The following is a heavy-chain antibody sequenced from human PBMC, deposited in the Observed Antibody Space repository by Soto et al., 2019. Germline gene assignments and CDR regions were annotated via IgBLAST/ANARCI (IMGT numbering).Heavy chain of an antibody. V-gene: IGHV4-30-2*01. CDR3: ASMVRGAKSWFDP. Sequence: QLQLQESGSGLVKPSQTLSLTCAVSGGSISSGGYSWSWIRQPPGKGLEWIGYIYHSGSTYYNPSLKSRVTISLDRSKNQFSLKLSSVTAADTAVYYCASMVRGAKSWFDPWGQGTLVTVSS. D-gene: IGHD3-10*01. CDR1: GGSISSGGYS. J-gene: IGHJ5*02. CDR2: IYHSGST.